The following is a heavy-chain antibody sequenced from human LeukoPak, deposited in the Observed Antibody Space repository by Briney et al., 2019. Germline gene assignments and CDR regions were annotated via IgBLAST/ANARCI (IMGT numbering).Heavy chain of an antibody. J-gene: IGHJ4*02. CDR3: ARLLLYSSPLESRFEH. D-gene: IGHD5-18*01. CDR2: MYYIGTT. V-gene: IGHV4-59*01. Sequence: SETLSLTCSVSGSSTNNYSWSWIRQSPGKGLEWIGYMYYIGTTNYNPSLKSRVTISVDTSKNQFSLKLSSVTAADTAVYYCARLLLYSSPLESRFEHWGQGTLVTVSS. CDR1: GSSTNNYS.